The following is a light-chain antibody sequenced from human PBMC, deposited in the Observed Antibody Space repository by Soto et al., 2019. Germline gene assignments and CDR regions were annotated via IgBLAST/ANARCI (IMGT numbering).Light chain of an antibody. V-gene: IGLV1-44*01. CDR3: VAWDDSLNGYVV. CDR2: SNN. J-gene: IGLJ2*01. Sequence: QSVLTQPPSASGTPGQRVTISCSGSSSNIGSNTVNWYQQLPGTAPKLVIYSNNQRPSGVPDRFSGSKSGTSASLAISGLQPEDEADYYCVAWDDSLNGYVVFGGGTKLTVL. CDR1: SSNIGSNT.